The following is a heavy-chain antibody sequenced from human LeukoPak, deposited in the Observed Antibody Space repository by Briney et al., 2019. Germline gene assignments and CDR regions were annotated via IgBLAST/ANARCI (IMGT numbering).Heavy chain of an antibody. CDR2: INHSGST. CDR3: ARGLSYYDSSGYYLPPTVIDY. Sequence: KPSETLSLTCAVYGGSFSGYYWSWIRQPPGKGLEWIGEINHSGSTNYNPSLKSRVTISVDTSKNQFSLKLSSVTAADTAVYYCARGLSYYDSSGYYLPPTVIDYWGQGTRVTVSS. J-gene: IGHJ4*02. CDR1: GGSFSGYY. D-gene: IGHD3-22*01. V-gene: IGHV4-34*01.